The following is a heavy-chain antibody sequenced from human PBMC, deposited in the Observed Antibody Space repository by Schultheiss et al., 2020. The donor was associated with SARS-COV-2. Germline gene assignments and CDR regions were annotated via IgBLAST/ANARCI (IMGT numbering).Heavy chain of an antibody. J-gene: IGHJ6*02. D-gene: IGHD4-17*01. V-gene: IGHV4-4*07. CDR1: GGSISSYY. CDR3: ARGVPYGDYFYYYYYGMDV. Sequence: SQTLSLTCTVSGGSISSYYWSWIRQPAGKGLEWIGRIYTSGSTNYNPSLKSRVTMSVDTSKNQFSLKLSSVTAADTAVYYCARGVPYGDYFYYYYYGMDVWGQGTTVTVSS. CDR2: IYTSGST.